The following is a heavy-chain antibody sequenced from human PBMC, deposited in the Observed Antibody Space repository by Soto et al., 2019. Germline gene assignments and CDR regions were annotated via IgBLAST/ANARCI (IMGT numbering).Heavy chain of an antibody. J-gene: IGHJ4*02. Sequence: QVQLVQSGAEVKKPGSSVKVSCQASGGFFSSNAISWVRQAPGQGLEWMGGILPIFHTTHYEQKFQGRVTITAAESTSTAYMELSSLKSEDTALYYCATGGRGYSSAPRFYFEYWGQGTLVPVSS. CDR1: GGFFSSNA. CDR3: ATGGRGYSSAPRFYFEY. CDR2: ILPIFHTT. V-gene: IGHV1-69*01. D-gene: IGHD5-18*01.